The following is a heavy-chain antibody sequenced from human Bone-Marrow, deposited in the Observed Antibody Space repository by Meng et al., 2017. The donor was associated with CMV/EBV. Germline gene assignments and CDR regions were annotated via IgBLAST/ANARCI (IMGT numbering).Heavy chain of an antibody. CDR3: ARVKRVLVVSAAIGPYGMDV. J-gene: IGHJ6*02. Sequence: GGSLRLSCAASGFTFSSYGMHWVRQAPGKGLEWVAFIRYDGSNKYYADSVKGRITISRDNSKNTLHLQMNSLRPEDTAMYYCARVKRVLVVSAAIGPYGMDVWGQGTTVT. CDR2: IRYDGSNK. D-gene: IGHD2-2*01. V-gene: IGHV3-30*02. CDR1: GFTFSSYG.